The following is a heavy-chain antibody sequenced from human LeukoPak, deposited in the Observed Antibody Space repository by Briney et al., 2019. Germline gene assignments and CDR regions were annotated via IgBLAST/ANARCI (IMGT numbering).Heavy chain of an antibody. Sequence: GGSLRLSCAASGFTFDDYGMSWIRQAPGKGLEWVSYISSSGSTIYYADSVKGRFTISRDNAKNSLYLQMNSLRAEDTAVYYCARDHPYCSGGSCYSGYYYDSSGPIDYWGQGTLVTVSS. V-gene: IGHV3-11*04. CDR2: ISSSGSTI. CDR3: ARDHPYCSGGSCYSGYYYDSSGPIDY. J-gene: IGHJ4*02. D-gene: IGHD2-15*01. CDR1: GFTFDDYG.